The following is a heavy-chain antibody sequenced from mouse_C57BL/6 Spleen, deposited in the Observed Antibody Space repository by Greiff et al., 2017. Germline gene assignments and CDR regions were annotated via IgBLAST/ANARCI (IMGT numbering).Heavy chain of an antibody. Sequence: VKLMESEGGLVQPGSSMKLSCTASGFTFSDYYMAWVRQVPEKGLEWVANINYDGSSTYYLDSLKSRFIISRDNAKNILYLQMSSLKSEDTATYYCARGGRWDLAWFAYWGQGTLVTVSA. CDR2: INYDGSST. CDR1: GFTFSDYY. J-gene: IGHJ3*01. D-gene: IGHD4-1*01. V-gene: IGHV5-16*01. CDR3: ARGGRWDLAWFAY.